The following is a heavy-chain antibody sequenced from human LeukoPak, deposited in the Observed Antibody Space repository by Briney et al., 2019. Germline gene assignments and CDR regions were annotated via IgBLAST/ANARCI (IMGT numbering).Heavy chain of an antibody. V-gene: IGHV3-7*01. D-gene: IGHD6-13*01. CDR1: GFTFSRYW. CDR2: IKQDGSEK. CDR3: ARTLIAAADVFDY. J-gene: IGHJ4*02. Sequence: GGSLRLSCAASGFTFSRYWMSWVRQAPGKGLEWVANIKQDGSEKTCVDSVRGRFTISRDNAKNSLYLQVNSLRAEDTAVYYCARTLIAAADVFDYWGQGTLVTVSS.